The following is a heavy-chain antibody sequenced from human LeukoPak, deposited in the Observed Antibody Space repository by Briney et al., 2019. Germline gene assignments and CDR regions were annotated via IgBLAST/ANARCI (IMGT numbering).Heavy chain of an antibody. V-gene: IGHV3-23*01. J-gene: IGHJ6*03. Sequence: PGGSLRLSCGASGFTFSSYAMSWVRQAPGKGREWVSAISGSGGSTYYADSVKGRFTISRDNSKNTLYLQMNSLRAEDTAVYYCAKAGSGYYYYGSGSYYKDYYYMDVWGKGTTVTVSS. D-gene: IGHD3-10*01. CDR1: GFTFSSYA. CDR2: ISGSGGST. CDR3: AKAGSGYYYYGSGSYYKDYYYMDV.